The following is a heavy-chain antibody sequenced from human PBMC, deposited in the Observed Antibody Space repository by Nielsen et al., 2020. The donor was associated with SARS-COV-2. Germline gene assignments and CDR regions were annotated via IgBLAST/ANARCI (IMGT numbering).Heavy chain of an antibody. J-gene: IGHJ4*02. V-gene: IGHV3-21*01. CDR2: ISSSSSYI. Sequence: GESLKISCAASGFTFSSYSMNWVRQAPGKGLEWVSSISSSSSYIYYADSVKGRFTISRDNAKNSLYLQMNSLRAEDTAVYYCARSVKAGDFDYWGQGTLVTVSS. CDR3: ARSVKAGDFDY. D-gene: IGHD6-13*01. CDR1: GFTFSSYS.